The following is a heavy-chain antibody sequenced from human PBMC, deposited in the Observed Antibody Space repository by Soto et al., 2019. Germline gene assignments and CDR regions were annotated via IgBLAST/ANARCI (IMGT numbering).Heavy chain of an antibody. CDR2: ISGSGGST. V-gene: IGHV3-23*01. D-gene: IGHD2-2*01. J-gene: IGHJ4*02. CDR1: GFTFSSYA. Sequence: VQLLESGGGLVQPGGSLRLSCAASGFTFSSYAMSWVRQVPGKGLEWVSAISGSGGSTYYADSVKGRFTISRDNSKNTLYLQMNSLRAEDTAVYYCAKDLEAIVVVPAAMGFDYWGQGTLVTVSS. CDR3: AKDLEAIVVVPAAMGFDY.